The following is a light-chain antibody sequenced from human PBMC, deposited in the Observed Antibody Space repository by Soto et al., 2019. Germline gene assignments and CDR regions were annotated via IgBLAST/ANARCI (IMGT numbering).Light chain of an antibody. CDR2: GAS. CDR3: LHYGKPPWT. Sequence: EIVLTQSPGTLSLSPGERATLSCRASQSVSSNYLAWYQQKPGQAPRLLIYGASSRATGIPDRFSGSRSGTDFTLTISRLEPEDVAVYYCLHYGKPPWTFGQGTKVEI. V-gene: IGKV3-20*01. J-gene: IGKJ1*01. CDR1: QSVSSNY.